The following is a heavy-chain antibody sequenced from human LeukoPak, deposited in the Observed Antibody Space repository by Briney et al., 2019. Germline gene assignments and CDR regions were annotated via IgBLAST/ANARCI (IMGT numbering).Heavy chain of an antibody. J-gene: IGHJ6*03. D-gene: IGHD3-10*01. V-gene: IGHV3-9*01. CDR2: ISWNSGSI. Sequence: GGSLRLSCAASGFTFDDYAMHWVRQAPGKGLEWVSGISWNSGSIGYADSVKGRFTISRDNAKNSLYLQMNSLRAEDTALYYCAKVGITMVRGVTYGYYMDVWGKGTTVTVSS. CDR3: AKVGITMVRGVTYGYYMDV. CDR1: GFTFDDYA.